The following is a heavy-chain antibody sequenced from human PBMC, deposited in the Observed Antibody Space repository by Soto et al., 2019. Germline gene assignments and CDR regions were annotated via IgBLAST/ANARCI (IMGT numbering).Heavy chain of an antibody. CDR1: GGSFSGYY. CDR2: INHSGST. CDR3: ARGVMAIWQLVQKNVNYYYYYGMDV. Sequence: SETLSLTCAVYGGSFSGYYWSWIRQPPGKGLEWIGEINHSGSTNYNPSLKSRVTISVDTSKNQFSLKLSSVTAADTAVYYCARGVMAIWQLVQKNVNYYYYYGMDVWGQGTTVTVSS. J-gene: IGHJ6*02. V-gene: IGHV4-34*01. D-gene: IGHD6-6*01.